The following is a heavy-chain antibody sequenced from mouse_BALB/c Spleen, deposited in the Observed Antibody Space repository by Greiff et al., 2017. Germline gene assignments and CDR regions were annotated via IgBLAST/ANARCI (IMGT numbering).Heavy chain of an antibody. Sequence: EVQLQQSGAELVKPGASVKLSCTASGFNIQDTYMHWVQQRPEQGLEWIGRIDPANGNTTYDPNFQGKATITADTSSNTAYLQLSSLTSEDTAVYYCARGYYGSSYFYYAMDYWGQGTSVTVSS. CDR2: IDPANGNT. V-gene: IGHV14-3*02. J-gene: IGHJ4*01. D-gene: IGHD1-1*01. CDR3: ARGYYGSSYFYYAMDY. CDR1: GFNIQDTY.